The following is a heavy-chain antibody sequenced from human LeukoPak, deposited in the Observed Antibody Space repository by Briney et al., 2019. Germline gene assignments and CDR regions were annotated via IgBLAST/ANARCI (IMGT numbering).Heavy chain of an antibody. D-gene: IGHD1-26*01. CDR1: GGTFTSYA. V-gene: IGHV1-69*05. CDR2: IIPIFGTA. Sequence: ASVTVSFKSSGGTFTSYAISWVRQAPGQGLEWMGGIIPIFGTANYAQKFQGRVTITTDESTSTAYMELSSVRSEDTAVYYCARVMYSGSYLPGYWGQGTLVTVSS. J-gene: IGHJ4*02. CDR3: ARVMYSGSYLPGY.